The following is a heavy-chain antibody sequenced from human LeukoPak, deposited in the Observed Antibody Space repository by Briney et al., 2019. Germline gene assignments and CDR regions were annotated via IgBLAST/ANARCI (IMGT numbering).Heavy chain of an antibody. CDR3: ARLDRGYNYGSDGTTVYSPTWFDS. CDR2: IYFSGNT. CDR1: GVSISSGSYY. J-gene: IGHJ5*01. D-gene: IGHD5-18*01. V-gene: IGHV4-39*01. Sequence: PSETLSPTCTVSGVSISSGSYYSWGWIRQPPGKGLEWIGSIYFSGNTYYNPSLKSRVTISLDTSNNQFSLKLSSVTAADTAVYYCARLDRGYNYGSDGTTVYSPTWFDSWGQGTLVTVSS.